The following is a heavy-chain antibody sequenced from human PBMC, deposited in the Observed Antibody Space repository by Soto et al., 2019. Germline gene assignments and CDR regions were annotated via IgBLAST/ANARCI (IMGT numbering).Heavy chain of an antibody. CDR1: GGSISSGGYY. D-gene: IGHD2-15*01. CDR2: IYHSGAI. Sequence: SETLSLTCTVSGGSISSGGYYWSWIRQHPGKGLEWIGYIYHSGAIHYNPSLKSRVTISVDTSKNQFSLELTSVTAADTALYHCARDPGYCSGGCCYRHMDVWGKGTTVTVSS. V-gene: IGHV4-31*03. CDR3: ARDPGYCSGGCCYRHMDV. J-gene: IGHJ6*03.